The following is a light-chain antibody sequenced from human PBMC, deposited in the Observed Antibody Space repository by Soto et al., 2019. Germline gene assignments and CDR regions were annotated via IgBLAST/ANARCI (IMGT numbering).Light chain of an antibody. J-gene: IGKJ5*01. CDR1: QDINKY. Sequence: IQMTQSPSSLSASVGDRVTITCRASQDINKYLAWYQQRPGTVPKLLIYSASTLKSGVPSRFSGSRSGTDFTLTISSLHPEDVATYYCQKYSGVPVTFGQGTRLEMK. CDR2: SAS. V-gene: IGKV1-27*01. CDR3: QKYSGVPVT.